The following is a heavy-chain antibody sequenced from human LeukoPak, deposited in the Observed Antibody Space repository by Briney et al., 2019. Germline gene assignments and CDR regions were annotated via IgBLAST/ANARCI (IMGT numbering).Heavy chain of an antibody. D-gene: IGHD3-9*01. CDR1: GGSISSGSYY. J-gene: IGHJ6*03. CDR3: ARARLDRNYYYYMDV. V-gene: IGHV4-61*02. Sequence: PSETLSLTCTVSGGSISSGSYYWSWIRQPAGKGLEWIGRIYTSGSTNYNPSLKSRVTISVDTSKNQFSLKLSSVTAADTAVYYCARARLDRNYYYYMDVRGKGTTVTVSS. CDR2: IYTSGST.